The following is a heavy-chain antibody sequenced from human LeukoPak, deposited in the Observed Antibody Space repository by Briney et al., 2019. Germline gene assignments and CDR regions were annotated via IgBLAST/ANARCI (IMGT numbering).Heavy chain of an antibody. J-gene: IGHJ4*02. CDR2: IYYSGST. D-gene: IGHD6-6*01. V-gene: IGHV4-59*08. CDR3: ARVSIAARNLDY. CDR1: GGSISSYY. Sequence: SETLSLTCTVSGGSISSYYWSWIRQPPGKGLEWIGYIYYSGSTNYNPSLKSQVTISVDTSKNQFSLKLSSVTAADTAVYYCARVSIAARNLDYWGQGTLVTVSS.